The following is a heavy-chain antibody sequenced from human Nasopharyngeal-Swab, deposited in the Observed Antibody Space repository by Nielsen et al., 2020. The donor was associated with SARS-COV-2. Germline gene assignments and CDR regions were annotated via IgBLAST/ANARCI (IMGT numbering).Heavy chain of an antibody. CDR2: IYSGGST. CDR3: ASSPYYYYGMDV. CDR1: GFTVSSNY. V-gene: IGHV3-66*01. Sequence: GESLKISCPASGFTVSSNYMSWVRQAPGKGLEWVSVIYSGGSTYYADSVKGRFTISRDNSKNTLYLQMNSLRAEDTAVYYCASSPYYYYGMDVWGQGTTVTVSS. J-gene: IGHJ6*02.